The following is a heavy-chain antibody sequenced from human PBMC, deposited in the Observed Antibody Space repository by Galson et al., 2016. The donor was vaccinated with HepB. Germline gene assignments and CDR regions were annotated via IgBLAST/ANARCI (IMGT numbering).Heavy chain of an antibody. V-gene: IGHV3-53*01. CDR3: ATQSASTKCYWCFDP. CDR2: IYNSGRT. Sequence: SLRLSCAASGFTVINLYMTWVRQAPGKGLEWVALIYNSGRTTYADSVKGRFIISRDNSKNMMFLQMNNLRADDTAVDYCATQSASTKCYWCFDPWGQGTLATVSS. CDR1: GFTVINLY. J-gene: IGHJ5*02. D-gene: IGHD2-2*01.